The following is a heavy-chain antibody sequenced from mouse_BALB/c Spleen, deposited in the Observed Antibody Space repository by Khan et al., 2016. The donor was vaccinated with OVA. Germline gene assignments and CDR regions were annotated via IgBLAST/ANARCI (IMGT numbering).Heavy chain of an antibody. Sequence: QVQLKESGPGLVAPSQSLSITCTVSGFSLNGYGVNWVRQPPGKGLEWLGMIWGVGSTDYSSAPKSRLNLSKDNSKIQVFLKMNSLQTDDTARYYCARAYYGNYREAMDYWGQGTSVTVSS. V-gene: IGHV2-6-7*01. J-gene: IGHJ4*01. D-gene: IGHD2-10*01. CDR1: GFSLNGYG. CDR2: IWGVGST. CDR3: ARAYYGNYREAMDY.